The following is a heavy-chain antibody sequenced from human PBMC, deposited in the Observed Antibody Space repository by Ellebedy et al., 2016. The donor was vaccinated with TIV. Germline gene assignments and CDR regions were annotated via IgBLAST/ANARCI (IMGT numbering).Heavy chain of an antibody. CDR3: ARPHYYDSSGGFDP. V-gene: IGHV4-59*08. CDR2: IYYSGST. J-gene: IGHJ5*02. Sequence: SETLSLTXTVSGGSISSYYWSWIRQPPGKGLEWIGYIYYSGSTYYNPSLKSRVTISEDTSKNQFSLKLSSVTAADTAVYYCARPHYYDSSGGFDPWGQGTLVTVSS. D-gene: IGHD3-22*01. CDR1: GGSISSYY.